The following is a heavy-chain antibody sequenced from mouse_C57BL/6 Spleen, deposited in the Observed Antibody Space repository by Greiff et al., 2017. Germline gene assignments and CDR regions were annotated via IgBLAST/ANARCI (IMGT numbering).Heavy chain of an antibody. CDR2: INPSSGYT. Sequence: QVQLQQSGAELARPGASVKMSCKASGYTFTSYTMHWVKQRPGQGLEWIGYINPSSGYTKYNQKFKDKATLTADKSSSTAYMQLSSLTSEDSAVYYCARSGKQGDYYAMDYWGQGTSVTVSS. V-gene: IGHV1-4*01. D-gene: IGHD3-2*02. CDR1: GYTFTSYT. CDR3: ARSGKQGDYYAMDY. J-gene: IGHJ4*01.